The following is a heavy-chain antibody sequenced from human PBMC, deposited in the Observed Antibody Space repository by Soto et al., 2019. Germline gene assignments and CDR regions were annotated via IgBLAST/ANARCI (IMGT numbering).Heavy chain of an antibody. V-gene: IGHV3-48*03. CDR1: GFAFSGFE. D-gene: IGHD3-3*01. J-gene: IGHJ6*02. Sequence: PGGSLRLSCAASGFAFSGFEMNWVRQAPGKGLVWVSYISSGASNMYYADSVKGRFTISRDNAQSSLYLQMNSLRVEDTDVYYCARDPNYDFWSGYRNKEGTNGRDGWGQGTTVTVS. CDR3: ARDPNYDFWSGYRNKEGTNGRDG. CDR2: ISSGASNM.